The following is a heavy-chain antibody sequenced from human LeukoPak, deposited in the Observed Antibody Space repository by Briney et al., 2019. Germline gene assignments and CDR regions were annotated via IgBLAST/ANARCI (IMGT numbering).Heavy chain of an antibody. CDR2: ISGNGGTT. CDR1: KFTFRIYE. CDR3: ARESFRLANWFDP. Sequence: GGSLRLSCAASKFTFRIYEMNWVRQAPGKGLQWVSYISGNGGTTFYEDSVKGRFSISRDNAKNSLYLQMNSLRAEDTAVYYCARESFRLANWFDPWGQGTLVTVSS. D-gene: IGHD2-21*01. V-gene: IGHV3-48*03. J-gene: IGHJ5*02.